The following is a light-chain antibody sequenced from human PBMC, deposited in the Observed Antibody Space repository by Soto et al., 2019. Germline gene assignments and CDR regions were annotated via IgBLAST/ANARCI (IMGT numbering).Light chain of an antibody. CDR2: EVS. Sequence: QSVLTQPASLSGAPGQSITISCPGTSSDVGAYDYVSWYQQHPDKAPKLMIYEVSNRPSGVSDRFSGSKSVNTATLTISGLQAEDEADYYCSSHTSSSTRVFGTGPKVTVL. CDR1: SSDVGAYDY. V-gene: IGLV2-14*03. CDR3: SSHTSSSTRV. J-gene: IGLJ1*01.